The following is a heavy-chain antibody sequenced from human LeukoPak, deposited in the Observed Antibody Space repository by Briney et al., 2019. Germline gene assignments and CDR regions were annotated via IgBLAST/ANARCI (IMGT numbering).Heavy chain of an antibody. CDR1: GYTFTTYA. J-gene: IGHJ2*01. V-gene: IGHV1-18*01. D-gene: IGHD2-15*01. CDR3: ARVALGSWYFDL. Sequence: RASVKVSCKASGYTFTTYAISWVRQAPGQGLEWMGWISTYNGNTNYAQKFQGRVTLTTDTSTRTAYMDLRSLRSDDTAVYHCARVALGSWYFDLWGRGTLVTVSS. CDR2: ISTYNGNT.